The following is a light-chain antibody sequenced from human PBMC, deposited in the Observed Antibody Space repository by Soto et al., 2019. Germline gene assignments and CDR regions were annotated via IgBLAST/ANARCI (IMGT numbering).Light chain of an antibody. J-gene: IGKJ1*01. CDR1: QTISSW. V-gene: IGKV1-5*03. Sequence: DIQMTQSPSTMSGSVGDRVTITCRASQTISSWLAWYQQKPGKAPKLLIYKASTLKSGVPSRFSGSGFGTEFTLTISSLKPDDFATYYCQHYNSYPEAFGQGTKVDIK. CDR2: KAS. CDR3: QHYNSYPEA.